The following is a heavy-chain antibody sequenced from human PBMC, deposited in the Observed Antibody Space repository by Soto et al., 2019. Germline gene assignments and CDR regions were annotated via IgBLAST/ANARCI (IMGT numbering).Heavy chain of an antibody. D-gene: IGHD5-12*01. CDR3: ARGYSRQPREY. V-gene: IGHV1-46*01. CDR1: GYSFTSYY. CDR2: INPVGGRT. J-gene: IGHJ4*02. Sequence: QVQLVQSGAEVKKPGASVKVSCKASGYSFTSYYLHWVRQAPGQGLEWMGVINPVGGRTTYAQKFQGSVTMTRDTSTPTIYMELRSLRSEDTAMYYCARGYSRQPREYWGQGTLVTVSS.